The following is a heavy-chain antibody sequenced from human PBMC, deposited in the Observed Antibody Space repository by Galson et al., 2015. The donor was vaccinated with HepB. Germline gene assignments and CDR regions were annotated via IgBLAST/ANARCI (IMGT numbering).Heavy chain of an antibody. CDR2: ISSSSSTI. D-gene: IGHD3-10*01. V-gene: IGHV3-48*04. CDR1: GFTFSSYS. CDR3: ARLEGYYYGSGSYP. Sequence: SLRLSCAASGFTFSSYSKNWVRQAPGKGLEWVSYISSSSSTIYYADSVKGRFTISRDNAKNSLYLQMNSLRAEDTAVYYCARLEGYYYGSGSYPWGQGTLVTVSS. J-gene: IGHJ5*02.